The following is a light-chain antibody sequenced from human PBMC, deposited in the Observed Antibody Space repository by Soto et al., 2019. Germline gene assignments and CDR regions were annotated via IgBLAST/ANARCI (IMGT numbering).Light chain of an antibody. CDR2: GAS. CDR3: QQYGSSPYT. J-gene: IGKJ2*01. CDR1: QSVSSSY. Sequence: EIVLTQSPGTLSLSPGGRATLSCRGSQSVSSSYLAWYQQKPGQAPRLLIYGASSRATGIPDRFSGSGSGTDFTLTISRLEPEDFAVYYCQQYGSSPYTFGQGTKLEIK. V-gene: IGKV3-20*01.